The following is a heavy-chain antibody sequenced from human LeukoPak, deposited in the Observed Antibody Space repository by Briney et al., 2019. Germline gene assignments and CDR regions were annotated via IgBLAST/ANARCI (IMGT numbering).Heavy chain of an antibody. V-gene: IGHV4-59*01. CDR1: GGSISSYY. D-gene: IGHD3-3*01. CDR3: AREPGGDFWSGYYKGNWFDP. CDR2: IYYSGST. Sequence: SETLSLTCTVSGGSISSYYWSWIRQPPGKGLEWIGYIYYSGSTSYNPSLKSRVTISVDTSKNQFSLKLSSVTAADTAVYYCAREPGGDFWSGYYKGNWFDPWGQGTLVTVSS. J-gene: IGHJ5*02.